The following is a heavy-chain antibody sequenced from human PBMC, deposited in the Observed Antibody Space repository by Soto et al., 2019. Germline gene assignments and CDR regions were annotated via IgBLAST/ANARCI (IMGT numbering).Heavy chain of an antibody. CDR1: GYTFTSYA. Sequence: VKVSCKASGYTFTSYAMHWVRQAPGQRLEWMGWINAGNGNTKYSQKFQGRVTITRDTSASTAYMELSSLRSEDTAVYYCARGSSNLVDLDYWGQGTLVTVSS. CDR3: ARGSSNLVDLDY. D-gene: IGHD6-13*01. V-gene: IGHV1-3*01. J-gene: IGHJ4*02. CDR2: INAGNGNT.